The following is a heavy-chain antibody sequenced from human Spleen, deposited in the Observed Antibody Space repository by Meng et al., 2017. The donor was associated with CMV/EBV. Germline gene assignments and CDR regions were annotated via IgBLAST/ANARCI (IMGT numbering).Heavy chain of an antibody. J-gene: IGHJ3*02. D-gene: IGHD3-3*01. V-gene: IGHV3-30-3*01. Sequence: GESLKISCAASGFTFSSYAMHWVRQAPGKGLEWVAVISYDGSNKYYADSVKGRFTISRDNSKNTLYLQINSLRVEDTAMYYCGKGDPHYGFWSGYYPGSAFDIWGQGTTVTVSS. CDR1: GFTFSSYA. CDR3: GKGDPHYGFWSGYYPGSAFDI. CDR2: ISYDGSNK.